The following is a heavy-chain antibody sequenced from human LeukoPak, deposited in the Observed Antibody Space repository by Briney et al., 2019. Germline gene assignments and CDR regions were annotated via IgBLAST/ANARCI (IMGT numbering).Heavy chain of an antibody. V-gene: IGHV3-21*04. J-gene: IGHJ4*02. CDR1: EFTFSSYN. Sequence: GGFLRLSCAASEFTFSSYNMNWVRQAPGKGLEWVSSITSGGSYIYYADSVKGRFTISRDNTKNSLSLQMNSLRAEDTAVYYCAKEESRLRPFDHWGQGTLSPSPQ. CDR2: ITSGGSYI. CDR3: AKEESRLRPFDH. D-gene: IGHD6-6*01.